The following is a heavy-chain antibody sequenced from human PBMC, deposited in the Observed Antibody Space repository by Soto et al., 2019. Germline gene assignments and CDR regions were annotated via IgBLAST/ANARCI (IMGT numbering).Heavy chain of an antibody. J-gene: IGHJ4*02. D-gene: IGHD6-13*01. V-gene: IGHV3-9*01. CDR1: GFTFDDYA. Sequence: EVQLVESGGGLVQPGRSLRLSCAASGFTFDDYAMHWVRQAPGKGLEWVSGISWNSGSIGYADSVKGRFTISRDNAKKSLYLQMNSLRAEATALYYCAKDIGDSSSGGNYFDYWGQGTLVTVSS. CDR2: ISWNSGSI. CDR3: AKDIGDSSSGGNYFDY.